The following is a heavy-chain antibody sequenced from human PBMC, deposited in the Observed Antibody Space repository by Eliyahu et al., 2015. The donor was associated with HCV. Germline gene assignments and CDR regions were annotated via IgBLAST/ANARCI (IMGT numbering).Heavy chain of an antibody. CDR1: GYTFTGNY. CDR3: ARDGSPRPGNNNLLY. V-gene: IGHV1-2*02. Sequence: QVQLVQSGAEVKKPGASVKVSCKASGYTFTGNYIHWVRQAPGEGPEWMGWISPQSGDTSYAQKFQGRVTMTRDTSISTAYMELSGLKSDDTAIFFCARDGSPRPGNNNLLYWGQGTLVIVSS. J-gene: IGHJ4*02. D-gene: IGHD1-26*01. CDR2: ISPQSGDT.